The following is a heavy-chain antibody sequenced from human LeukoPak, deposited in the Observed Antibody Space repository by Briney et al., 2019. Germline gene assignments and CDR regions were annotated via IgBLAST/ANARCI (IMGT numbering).Heavy chain of an antibody. CDR1: GGSISSGSYY. V-gene: IGHV4-61*02. Sequence: TSETLSLTCTVSGGSISSGSYYWSWIRQPAGKGLEWIGRIYTSGSTNYNPSLKSRVTISVDTSKNQFSLKLSSVTAADTAVYYCARVTSYDFWSGYYYYYYYMDVWGKGTTVTVSS. J-gene: IGHJ6*03. CDR3: ARVTSYDFWSGYYYYYYYMDV. D-gene: IGHD3-3*01. CDR2: IYTSGST.